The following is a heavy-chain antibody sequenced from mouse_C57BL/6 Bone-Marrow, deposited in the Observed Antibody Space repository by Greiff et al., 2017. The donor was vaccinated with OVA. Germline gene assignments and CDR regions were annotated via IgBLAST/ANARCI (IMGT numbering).Heavy chain of an antibody. CDR1: GYTFTSYG. D-gene: IGHD2-4*01. V-gene: IGHV1-81*01. CDR2: IYPRSGNT. CDR3: ARSRRLPFDY. Sequence: QVHVKQSGAELARPGASVKLSCKASGYTFTSYGISWVKQRTGQGLEWIGEIYPRSGNTYYNEKFKGKATLTADKSSSTAYMELRSLTSEDSAVYFCARSRRLPFDYWGQGTTLTVSS. J-gene: IGHJ2*01.